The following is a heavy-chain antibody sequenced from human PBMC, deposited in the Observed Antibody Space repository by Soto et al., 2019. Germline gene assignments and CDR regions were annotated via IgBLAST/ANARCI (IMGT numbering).Heavy chain of an antibody. CDR3: ARGGGHTYGRLPGVY. J-gene: IGHJ4*02. CDR1: GFTFSTYW. V-gene: IGHV3-7*05. Sequence: EVQLVESGGGLVQPGGSLRLSCAASGFTFSTYWMTWVRQAPGKGLEWVAHVKQDGSEKYNVDSVKGRFTLSRDNAKNSLYLQTNSLRAEDTAVYYCARGGGHTYGRLPGVYWGQGILVTVSS. CDR2: VKQDGSEK. D-gene: IGHD5-18*01.